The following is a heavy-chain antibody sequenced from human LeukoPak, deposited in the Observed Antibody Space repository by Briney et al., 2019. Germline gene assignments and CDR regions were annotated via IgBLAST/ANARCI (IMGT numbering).Heavy chain of an antibody. CDR3: ARDGARRDAFDI. Sequence: GGSLRLSCAASGFTFSSYWMSWVRQAPGKGLEWVANIKQDGSEKYYVDSVKGRFTISRDNAKNSLYLQMNSLRADDTAVYFCARDGARRDAFDIWGQGTMVTVSS. CDR2: IKQDGSEK. CDR1: GFTFSSYW. J-gene: IGHJ3*02. V-gene: IGHV3-7*01. D-gene: IGHD3-16*01.